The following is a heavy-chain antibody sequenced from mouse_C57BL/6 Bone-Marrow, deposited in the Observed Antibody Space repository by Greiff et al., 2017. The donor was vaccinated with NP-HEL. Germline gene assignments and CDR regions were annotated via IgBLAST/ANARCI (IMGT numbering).Heavy chain of an antibody. Sequence: VQLQQSGAELVKPGASVKMSCKASGYTFTSYWITWVKQRPGQGLEWIGDIYPGSGSTNYNEKFKSKATLTVDTSSSTAYMQLSSLTSEDSAVYYCARGWLLLYYFDYWGQGTTLTVSS. V-gene: IGHV1-55*01. CDR3: ARGWLLLYYFDY. CDR1: GYTFTSYW. D-gene: IGHD2-3*01. CDR2: IYPGSGST. J-gene: IGHJ2*01.